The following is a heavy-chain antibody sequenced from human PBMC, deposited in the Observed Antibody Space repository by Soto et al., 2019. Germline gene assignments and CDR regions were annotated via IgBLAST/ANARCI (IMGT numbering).Heavy chain of an antibody. CDR3: ARGPLVVVPATIIPWFDP. CDR1: GYTFTGYY. V-gene: IGHV1-2*02. Sequence: ASVKVSCKASGYTFTGYYIHWVRQAPGQGLEWMGWINPYSGDTSYARKFQGRVTMTRDTSISSAYMELSRLRSDDTAVYYCARGPLVVVPATIIPWFDPWGQGTLVTVSS. CDR2: INPYSGDT. D-gene: IGHD2-2*02. J-gene: IGHJ5*02.